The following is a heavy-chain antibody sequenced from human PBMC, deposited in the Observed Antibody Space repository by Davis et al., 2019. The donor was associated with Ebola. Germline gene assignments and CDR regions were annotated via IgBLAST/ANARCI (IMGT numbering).Heavy chain of an antibody. J-gene: IGHJ4*02. D-gene: IGHD3-16*02. CDR2: INHSGST. CDR3: ARLLYDYIWGSYRYGFDY. V-gene: IGHV4-34*01. Sequence: SETLSLTCTVSGGSISSYYWSWIRQPPGKGLEWIGEINHSGSTNYNPSLKSRVTISVDTSKNQFSLKLSSVTAADTAVYYCARLLYDYIWGSYRYGFDYWGQGTLVTVSS. CDR1: GGSISSYY.